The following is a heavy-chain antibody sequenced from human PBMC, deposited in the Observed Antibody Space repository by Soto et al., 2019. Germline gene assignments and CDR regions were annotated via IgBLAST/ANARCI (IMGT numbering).Heavy chain of an antibody. V-gene: IGHV1-46*01. D-gene: IGHD6-13*01. CDR2: INPSGGIT. Sequence: QMQLVQYGAEVKRPGASLSVSCKSSGYTFTSFYIHWVRQAPGQGLEWMGIINPSGGITNFAQRFQGRVTMTRAMSTNTHYMELSSLKSDDTAVYYCASSPAFSSSWYGIPPDPSHGMDVWGQGTTVTVS. CDR3: ASSPAFSSSWYGIPPDPSHGMDV. CDR1: GYTFTSFY. J-gene: IGHJ6*02.